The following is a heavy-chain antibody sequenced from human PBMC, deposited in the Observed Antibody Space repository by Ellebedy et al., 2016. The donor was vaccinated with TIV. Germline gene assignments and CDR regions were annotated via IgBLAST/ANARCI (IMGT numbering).Heavy chain of an antibody. D-gene: IGHD4-11*01. CDR2: ISGSGGST. Sequence: GESLKISXAASGFTFSSYAMGWVRQAPGKGLEWVSAISGSGGSTYYADSVKGRFTISRDNSKNTLYLQMSSLRAEDTAVYYCAKSMFEDYSLTPNPYCFDYWGQGTLVTVSS. CDR3: AKSMFEDYSLTPNPYCFDY. J-gene: IGHJ4*02. CDR1: GFTFSSYA. V-gene: IGHV3-23*01.